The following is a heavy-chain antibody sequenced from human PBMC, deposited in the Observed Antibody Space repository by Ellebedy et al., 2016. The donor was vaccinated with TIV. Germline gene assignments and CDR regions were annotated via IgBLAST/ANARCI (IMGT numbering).Heavy chain of an antibody. Sequence: GGSLRLXXAASGFTFRNHGMHWVRQAPGKGLEWVAVIWYDGSNKLYADSVQGRFTISRDNSRSTLSLQMDSLRAEDTAVYYCARDIAARRLDYWGQGALVTVSS. CDR2: IWYDGSNK. J-gene: IGHJ4*02. V-gene: IGHV3-33*01. CDR3: ARDIAARRLDY. D-gene: IGHD6-6*01. CDR1: GFTFRNHG.